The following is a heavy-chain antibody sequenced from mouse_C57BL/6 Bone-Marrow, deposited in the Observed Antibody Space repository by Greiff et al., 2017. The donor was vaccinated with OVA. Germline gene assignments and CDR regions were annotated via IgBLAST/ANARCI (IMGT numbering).Heavy chain of an antibody. CDR2: IWSGGST. CDR3: ARDYCSSYWYFDV. V-gene: IGHV2-2*01. D-gene: IGHD1-1*01. J-gene: IGHJ1*03. CDR1: GFSLTSYG. Sequence: QVQLLQSGPGLVPPSQSLSITCTVSGFSLTSYGVHWVRQSPGKGLEWLGVIWSGGSTDYNAAFISRLSISKDNSKSQVFYKMNSLQADDTAIYDCARDYCSSYWYFDVWGTGTAVTVSS.